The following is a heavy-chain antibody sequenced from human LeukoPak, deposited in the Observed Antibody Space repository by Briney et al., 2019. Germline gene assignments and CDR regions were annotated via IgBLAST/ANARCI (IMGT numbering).Heavy chain of an antibody. V-gene: IGHV4-31*02. D-gene: IGHD3-22*01. Sequence: LRLSCSASGFTFSSYAMHWVRQPPGKGLEWIGYIYYSGSTYTIPSLKSRVTISVDTSKNQFSLKLSSVTAADTAVYYCARDADDTPFNDAFNIWGKGTMVTVSS. CDR2: IYYSGST. J-gene: IGHJ3*02. CDR3: ARDADDTPFNDAFNI. CDR1: GFTFSSYAMH.